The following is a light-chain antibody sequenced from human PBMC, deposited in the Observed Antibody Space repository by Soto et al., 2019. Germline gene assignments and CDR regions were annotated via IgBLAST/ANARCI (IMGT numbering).Light chain of an antibody. CDR3: QQDDSSVT. V-gene: IGKV3-20*01. J-gene: IGKJ1*01. Sequence: VLTQSPGSLSLSPGERATLSCRASQSVDSRFFAWYQQRPGQAPRLLIYGASRRATGIPDRFTGRGSGTDVTLTSSGREPEDSALYYCQQDDSSVTFGLGTKVEI. CDR2: GAS. CDR1: QSVDSRF.